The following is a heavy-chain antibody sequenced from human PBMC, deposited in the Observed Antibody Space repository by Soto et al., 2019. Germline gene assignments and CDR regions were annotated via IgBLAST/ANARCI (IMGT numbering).Heavy chain of an antibody. Sequence: EMQLVESGGGLVQPGGSLRLSCAASGFSFDRYWMNWVRQAPGKGLEWVANIKQDGSEKNYVDSVESRFTISRDNAKSSLYLQMNSLRAEDTAVYYCAREPRFWTGTTDAFDIWGQGTMVTVSS. CDR3: AREPRFWTGTTDAFDI. D-gene: IGHD3-9*01. CDR1: GFSFDRYW. J-gene: IGHJ3*02. CDR2: IKQDGSEK. V-gene: IGHV3-7*05.